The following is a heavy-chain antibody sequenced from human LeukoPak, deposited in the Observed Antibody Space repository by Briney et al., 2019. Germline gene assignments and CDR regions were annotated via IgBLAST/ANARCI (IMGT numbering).Heavy chain of an antibody. Sequence: PGGSLRLSCAASGFTFSSYWMSWVRQAPGKGLEWVANIKQDGSGKYYVDSVKGRFTISRDNAKNSLYLQMNSLRAEDTAVYYCARDFGYYDILTMDVWGKGTTVTVSS. J-gene: IGHJ6*03. CDR2: IKQDGSGK. D-gene: IGHD3-9*01. CDR3: ARDFGYYDILTMDV. V-gene: IGHV3-7*01. CDR1: GFTFSSYW.